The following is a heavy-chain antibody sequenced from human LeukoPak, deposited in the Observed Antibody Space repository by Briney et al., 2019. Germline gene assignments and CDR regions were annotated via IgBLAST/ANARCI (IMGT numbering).Heavy chain of an antibody. Sequence: GGSLRLSCAASGFTFSSYSMNWVRQAPGKGLEWVSSISSSSSYIYYADSVKGRFTISRDNAKNSLYLQMNSLRAEDTAVYYCAKGGGIVVAGGRDYWGQGTLVTVSS. J-gene: IGHJ4*02. D-gene: IGHD6-19*01. CDR1: GFTFSSYS. V-gene: IGHV3-21*04. CDR3: AKGGGIVVAGGRDY. CDR2: ISSSSSYI.